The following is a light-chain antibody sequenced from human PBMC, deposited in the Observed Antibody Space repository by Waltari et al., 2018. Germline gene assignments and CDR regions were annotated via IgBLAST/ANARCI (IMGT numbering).Light chain of an antibody. CDR3: CSSASSSTYVV. Sequence: QSALTQPASVSGSPGQSITVSCTGTSSDVGTYNLVSWYQQHPGKAPKLIIYGVNKRPSGVSDRFSGSKSGNTASLTISGLQAEDEADYYCCSSASSSTYVVFGGGTKLTVL. V-gene: IGLV2-23*02. CDR2: GVN. J-gene: IGLJ2*01. CDR1: SSDVGTYNL.